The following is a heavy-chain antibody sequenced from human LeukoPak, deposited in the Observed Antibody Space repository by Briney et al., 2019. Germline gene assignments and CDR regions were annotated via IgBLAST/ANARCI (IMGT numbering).Heavy chain of an antibody. D-gene: IGHD2/OR15-2a*01. CDR2: IWYDGSRK. Sequence: PGGSLRLSCAASGFTFSNYAIHWVRQAPGKGLEWVAIIWYDGSRKYYADSVKGRFTVSRDNPKKTVFVQMDSLRAEDTAVYYCARVYSNSPEYGMDVWGQGTTVTVSS. J-gene: IGHJ6*02. V-gene: IGHV3-33*01. CDR3: ARVYSNSPEYGMDV. CDR1: GFTFSNYA.